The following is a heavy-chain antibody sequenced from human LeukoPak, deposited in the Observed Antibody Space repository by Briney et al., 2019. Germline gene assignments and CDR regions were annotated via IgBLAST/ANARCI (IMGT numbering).Heavy chain of an antibody. CDR2: IYHSGST. D-gene: IGHD3-3*01. J-gene: IGHJ5*02. CDR3: AKKGLRFFRFAKDNWFDP. V-gene: IGHV4-4*02. CDR1: GGSISSSNW. Sequence: SETLSLTCAVSGGSISSSNWWSWVRQPPGKGLEWIGEIYHSGSTNYNPSLKSRVTISVDKSKNQFSLKLSSVTAADTAVYYCAKKGLRFFRFAKDNWFDPWGQGTLVTVSS.